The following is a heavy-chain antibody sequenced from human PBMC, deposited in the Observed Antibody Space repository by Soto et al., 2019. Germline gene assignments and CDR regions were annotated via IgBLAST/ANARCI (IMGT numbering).Heavy chain of an antibody. CDR3: ARLEGLATISYDFAC. CDR1: GGSISSSSYY. Sequence: QLQLQESGPGLVKPSEALSLTCSVSGGSISSSSYYWGWLRQPPGKGLEWIGSIYYSGSTYNHPSLKYRVTIYKDKSKNQFSMKLSSLTAADTAVYYCARLEGLATISYDFACWGQGTLFTVSS. D-gene: IGHD3-9*01. J-gene: IGHJ4*02. V-gene: IGHV4-39*01. CDR2: IYYSGST.